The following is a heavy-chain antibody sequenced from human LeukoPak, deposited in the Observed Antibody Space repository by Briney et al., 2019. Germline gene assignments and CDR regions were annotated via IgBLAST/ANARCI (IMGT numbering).Heavy chain of an antibody. Sequence: GASVKVSCKASGYTFTSNYIHWVRQAPGQGLEWMGMIYPRDGSTSYAQKIQGRVTVTRDTSTSTVHMELSGLRSEDTAVYYCARDQEGFDYWAREPWSPSPQ. CDR1: GYTFTSNY. CDR3: ARDQEGFDY. V-gene: IGHV1-46*01. J-gene: IGHJ4*02. CDR2: IYPRDGST.